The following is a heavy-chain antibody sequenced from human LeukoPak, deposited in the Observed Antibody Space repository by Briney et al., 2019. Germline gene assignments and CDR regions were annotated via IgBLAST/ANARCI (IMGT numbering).Heavy chain of an antibody. Sequence: SETLSLTCTVSGYSISSGYYWGWIRQPPGKGLEWIGSIYHSGSTYYNLSLKSRITISVDTSKNQFSLKLSSVTAADTAVYYCARVPAARGDIKGDFWGQGILVTVSS. CDR3: ARVPAARGDIKGDF. J-gene: IGHJ4*02. V-gene: IGHV4-38-2*02. CDR1: GYSISSGYY. CDR2: IYHSGST. D-gene: IGHD3-10*01.